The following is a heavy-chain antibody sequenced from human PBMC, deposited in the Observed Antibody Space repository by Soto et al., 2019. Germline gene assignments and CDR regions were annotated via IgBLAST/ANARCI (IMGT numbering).Heavy chain of an antibody. D-gene: IGHD6-6*01. Sequence: SETLSLTCTVSGGSISSSGYYWGWIRQPPGKGLEWIGNIYYSGRTFYNPSLKSRVTMSVGTSKNQFSLKLSSLTAADTAVYYCATQESSSAAYSYGMDVWGEGTTVTVSS. J-gene: IGHJ6*04. CDR3: ATQESSSAAYSYGMDV. V-gene: IGHV4-39*01. CDR1: GGSISSSGYY. CDR2: IYYSGRT.